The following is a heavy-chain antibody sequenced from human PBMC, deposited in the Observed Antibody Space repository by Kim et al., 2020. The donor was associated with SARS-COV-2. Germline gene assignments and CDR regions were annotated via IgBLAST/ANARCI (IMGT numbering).Heavy chain of an antibody. V-gene: IGHV1-69*13. CDR1: GGTFSRNA. CDR2: IIPMSGTP. CDR3: ARNGVGINTGFDQ. D-gene: IGHD3-3*01. Sequence: SVKVSCKASGGTFSRNAIYWVRQAPGQGLEFIGEIIPMSGTPQYARNFQGRVTIIADEATSTAYMELSSLRSEDTAVYYCARNGVGINTGFDQWGQGTLVTVSS. J-gene: IGHJ4*02.